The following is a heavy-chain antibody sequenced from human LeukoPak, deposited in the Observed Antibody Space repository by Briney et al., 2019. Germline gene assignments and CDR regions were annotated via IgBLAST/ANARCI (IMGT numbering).Heavy chain of an antibody. D-gene: IGHD5-12*01. CDR2: INPSGGST. CDR3: ARCEYSGYDHLRAFDI. Sequence: GASVKVSCKASGYTFTSYYMHRVRQAPGQGLEWMGIINPSGGSTSYAQKFQGRVTMTRDTSTSTVYMELSSLRSEDTAVYYCARCEYSGYDHLRAFDIWGQGTMVTVSS. V-gene: IGHV1-46*03. CDR1: GYTFTSYY. J-gene: IGHJ3*02.